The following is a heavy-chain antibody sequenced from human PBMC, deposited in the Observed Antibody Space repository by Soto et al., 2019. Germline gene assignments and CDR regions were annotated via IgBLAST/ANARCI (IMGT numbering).Heavy chain of an antibody. V-gene: IGHV3-30-3*01. CDR1: GFTFSSYA. Sequence: QVQLVESGGGVVQPGRSLRLSCAASGFTFSSYAMHWVRQAPGKGLEWVAVTSYDGSNKYYADSVKGRFTISRDNSKNTLYLQMNSLRAEDTAVYYCARDSGAGTHLRGLLVYWGQGTLVTVSS. CDR2: TSYDGSNK. J-gene: IGHJ4*02. CDR3: ARDSGAGTHLRGLLVY. D-gene: IGHD6-19*01.